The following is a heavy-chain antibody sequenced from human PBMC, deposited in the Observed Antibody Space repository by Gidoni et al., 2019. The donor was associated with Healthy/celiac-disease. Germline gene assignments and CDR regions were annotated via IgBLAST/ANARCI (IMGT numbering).Heavy chain of an antibody. CDR1: GFTFSSYG. V-gene: IGHV3-30*18. J-gene: IGHJ4*02. CDR2: ISYDGSNK. D-gene: IGHD3-22*01. CDR3: AKDNNYYDSSGYYQENDY. Sequence: QVQLVESGGGVVQPGRSLRLSCAASGFTFSSYGMHWVRQAPGKGLEWVAVISYDGSNKYYADSVKGRFTISRDNSKNTLYLQMNSLRAEDTAVYYCAKDNNYYDSSGYYQENDYWGQGTLVTVSS.